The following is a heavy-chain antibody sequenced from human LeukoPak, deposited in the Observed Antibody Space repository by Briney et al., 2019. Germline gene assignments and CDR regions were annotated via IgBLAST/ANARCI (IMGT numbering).Heavy chain of an antibody. CDR2: ISSSSSYI. CDR3: ATDQGTEELAAAVEN. CDR1: GFTFSSYS. D-gene: IGHD6-13*01. J-gene: IGHJ4*02. Sequence: GGSLRLSCAASGFTFSSYSMNWVRQAPGKGLEWVSSISSSSSYIYYADSVKGRFTISRDNAKNSLYLQMNSLRAADTAVYYCATDQGTEELAAAVENWGQGTLVTVSS. V-gene: IGHV3-21*01.